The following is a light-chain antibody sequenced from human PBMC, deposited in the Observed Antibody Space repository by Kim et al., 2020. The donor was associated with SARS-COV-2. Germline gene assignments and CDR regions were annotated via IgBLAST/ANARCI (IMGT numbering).Light chain of an antibody. CDR3: QVWDTSTNHVV. V-gene: IGLV3-21*01. CDR1: NIGSES. Sequence: APGKTARITCGGENIGSESVHWNQQRPGQAPVVVIYYDRDRPSGIPDRFSGSNSGNTATLTITRVEAGDEADYYCQVWDTSTNHVVFGGGTQLTVL. J-gene: IGLJ2*01. CDR2: YDR.